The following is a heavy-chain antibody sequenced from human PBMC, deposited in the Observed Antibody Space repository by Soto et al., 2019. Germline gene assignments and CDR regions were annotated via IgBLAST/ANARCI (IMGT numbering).Heavy chain of an antibody. CDR1: GFTFSTYA. V-gene: IGHV3-23*01. D-gene: IGHD5-12*01. CDR2: ISGGDSST. Sequence: EVQLLESGGGLVQPGGSLRLSCAASGFTFSTYAISWVRQAPGKGLEWVSAISGGDSSTYYADSVKGRFTISRDNSKNTLYLQMNSLRAEDTAVYYCAKDADIVATTFPRKFDYWGQGTLVTVSS. J-gene: IGHJ4*02. CDR3: AKDADIVATTFPRKFDY.